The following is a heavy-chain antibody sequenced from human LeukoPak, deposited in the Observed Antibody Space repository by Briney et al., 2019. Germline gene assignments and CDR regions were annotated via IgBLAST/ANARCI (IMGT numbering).Heavy chain of an antibody. D-gene: IGHD4-17*01. V-gene: IGHV3-48*01. CDR1: GFTFSSYS. J-gene: IGHJ3*02. Sequence: PGGSLRLSCAASGFTFSSYSMNWVRQAPGKGLEWVSHISSSSSTIYYADSVKGRFTISRDNAKNSLYLQMSSLRGEDTAVYYCARDRGYGDYVGTFDIWGQGTMVTVSS. CDR3: ARDRGYGDYVGTFDI. CDR2: ISSSSSTI.